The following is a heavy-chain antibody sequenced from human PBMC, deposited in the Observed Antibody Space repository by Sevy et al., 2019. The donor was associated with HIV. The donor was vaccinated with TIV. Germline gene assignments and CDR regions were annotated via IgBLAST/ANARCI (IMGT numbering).Heavy chain of an antibody. J-gene: IGHJ6*02. CDR1: GFTFSSYW. D-gene: IGHD2-15*01. V-gene: IGHV3-74*01. Sequence: GGSLRLSCAASGFTFSSYWMHWVRQAPGKGLVWVSRINSDGSSTSYADSVKGRFTISRDNAKNTLYLQMNSLRVEDTAVYYCAGDSVVAATYYGMDVWGQGTTVTVSS. CDR2: INSDGSST. CDR3: AGDSVVAATYYGMDV.